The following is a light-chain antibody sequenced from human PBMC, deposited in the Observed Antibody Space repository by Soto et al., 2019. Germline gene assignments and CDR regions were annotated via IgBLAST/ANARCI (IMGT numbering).Light chain of an antibody. Sequence: QSALTQPASVSGSPGQSITISCTGTSSDVGGYNYVSWYQQHPGKAPKLMIYEVSNRPSGVSHRFSGSKSGNTASLTISGLQTEDEADYNCSSYTSSSTPVFGTGTKVTVL. CDR3: SSYTSSSTPV. CDR1: SSDVGGYNY. CDR2: EVS. V-gene: IGLV2-14*01. J-gene: IGLJ1*01.